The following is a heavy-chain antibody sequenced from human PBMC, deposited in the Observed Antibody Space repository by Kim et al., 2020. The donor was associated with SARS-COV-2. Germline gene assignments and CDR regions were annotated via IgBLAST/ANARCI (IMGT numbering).Heavy chain of an antibody. D-gene: IGHD3-10*01. Sequence: ASVKVSCKASGYTFTSYGISWVRQAPGQGLEWMGWISAYNGNTNYAQKLQGRVTMTTDTSTSTAYMELRSLRSDYTAVYYCARDRDYYGSGSYYSFTRFDPWGQGTLVTVSS. CDR3: ARDRDYYGSGSYYSFTRFDP. CDR1: GYTFTSYG. J-gene: IGHJ5*02. CDR2: ISAYNGNT. V-gene: IGHV1-18*04.